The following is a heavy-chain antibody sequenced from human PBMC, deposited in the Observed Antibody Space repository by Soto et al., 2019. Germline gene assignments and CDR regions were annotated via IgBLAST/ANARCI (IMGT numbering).Heavy chain of an antibody. Sequence: EVQLVESGGGLVKPGGSLRLSCAASGFNFSDYSMNWVRQAPGKGLEWVSSISGSSSYISYTDSLKGRFTVSRDNANKSLYLQMNSLRAEDTAVYYCARDGAYCSGIGCRDYYYYMDVWGKGTTVTVSS. CDR3: ARDGAYCSGIGCRDYYYYMDV. CDR2: ISGSSSYI. J-gene: IGHJ6*03. CDR1: GFNFSDYS. V-gene: IGHV3-21*01. D-gene: IGHD2-15*01.